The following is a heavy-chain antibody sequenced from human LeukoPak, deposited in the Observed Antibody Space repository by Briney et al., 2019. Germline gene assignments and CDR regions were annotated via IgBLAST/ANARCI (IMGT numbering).Heavy chain of an antibody. CDR3: ARGVRIAVAGYIDC. V-gene: IGHV3-30*03. J-gene: IGHJ4*02. CDR1: GFTFSSYG. Sequence: PGGSLRLSCAASGFTFSSYGMHWVRQAPGKGLEWVAVISYDGSNKYYADSVKGRFTISRDNSKNTLYLQMNSLRSDDTAVYYCARGVRIAVAGYIDCWGQGTLVTVSS. D-gene: IGHD6-19*01. CDR2: ISYDGSNK.